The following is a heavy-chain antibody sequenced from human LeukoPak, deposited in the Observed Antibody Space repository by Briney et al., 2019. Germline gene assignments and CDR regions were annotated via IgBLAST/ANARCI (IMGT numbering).Heavy chain of an antibody. CDR1: GYTFTSYY. J-gene: IGHJ4*02. CDR3: AREGVSEGSGSYYPLNFDY. CDR2: INPSGGST. Sequence: ASVKVSCKASGYTFTSYYMHWVRQAPGQGLEWMGIINPSGGSTSYAQKFQGRVTMTRDTSTSTVYMELSSLRSEDTAVYCCAREGVSEGSGSYYPLNFDYWGQGTLVTVSS. D-gene: IGHD3-10*01. V-gene: IGHV1-46*01.